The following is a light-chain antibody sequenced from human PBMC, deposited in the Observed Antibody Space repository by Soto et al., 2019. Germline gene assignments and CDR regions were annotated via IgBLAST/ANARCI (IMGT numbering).Light chain of an antibody. CDR2: GAS. CDR1: QSVSSY. J-gene: IGKJ5*01. V-gene: IGKV3-15*01. CDR3: QQYHNWPLIT. Sequence: EIVLTQSPGSLSLSPGEGATLSCRASQSVSSYLAWYQQKPGQTPRLLISGASTRATGIPVRFSGSGSGTEFTLTISSLQSEDFAVYYCQQYHNWPLITFGQGTRLEI.